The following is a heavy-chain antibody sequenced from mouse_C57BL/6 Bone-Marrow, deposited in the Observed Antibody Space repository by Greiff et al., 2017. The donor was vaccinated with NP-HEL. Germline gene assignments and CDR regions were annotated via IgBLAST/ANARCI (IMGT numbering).Heavy chain of an antibody. CDR1: GYTFTDYN. CDR2: INPNNGGT. D-gene: IGHD1-1*01. V-gene: IGHV1-22*01. Sequence: EVKLLESGPELVKPGASVKMSCKASGYTFTDYNMHWVKQSHGKSLEWIGYINPNNGGTSYNQKFKGKATLTVNKSSSTAYMELRSLTSEDSAVYYCARRITTVNFDYWGQGTTLTVSS. CDR3: ARRITTVNFDY. J-gene: IGHJ2*01.